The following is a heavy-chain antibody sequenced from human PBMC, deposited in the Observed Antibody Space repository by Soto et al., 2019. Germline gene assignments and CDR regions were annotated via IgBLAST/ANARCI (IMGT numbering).Heavy chain of an antibody. CDR2: ITPIIGIT. D-gene: IGHD3-16*01. J-gene: IGHJ5*02. CDR3: ARGGTLFDP. V-gene: IGHV1-69*02. Sequence: QLVQSGAEVRKPGSSVKVSCKASGGTFSDYTIIWVRQAPGQGLEWMGRITPIIGITNYAQKFRGRVTITADTSTSTVYMELSSLRPEDTAVYFCARGGTLFDPWGQGTLVTVSS. CDR1: GGTFSDYT.